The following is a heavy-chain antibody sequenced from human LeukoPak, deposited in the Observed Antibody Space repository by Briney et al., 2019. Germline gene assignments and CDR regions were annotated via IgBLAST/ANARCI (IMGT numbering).Heavy chain of an antibody. CDR2: ISDSVDST. V-gene: IGHV3-23*01. Sequence: GGSLRLSCAASGFTFSSYAMSWVRQAPGKGLEWVSGISDSVDSTHYADSVKGRFTISRDNSKNTLYLQMNSLRAEDTALYYCAKVLARIGARQSDYWGQGTLVTVSS. CDR1: GFTFSSYA. J-gene: IGHJ4*02. D-gene: IGHD6-6*01. CDR3: AKVLARIGARQSDY.